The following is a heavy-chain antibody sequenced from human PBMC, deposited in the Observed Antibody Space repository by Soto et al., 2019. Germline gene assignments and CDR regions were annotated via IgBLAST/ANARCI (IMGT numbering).Heavy chain of an antibody. Sequence: TSETLSLTCTVSGGSISSGGYYWSWIRQHPGKGLEWIGYIYYSGSTYYNPSLKSRVTISVDTSKNQFSLKLSSVTAADTAVYYCARVPGYSYGRCFDYWGQGTLVTVSS. CDR2: IYYSGST. J-gene: IGHJ4*02. D-gene: IGHD5-18*01. CDR1: GGSISSGGYY. CDR3: ARVPGYSYGRCFDY. V-gene: IGHV4-31*03.